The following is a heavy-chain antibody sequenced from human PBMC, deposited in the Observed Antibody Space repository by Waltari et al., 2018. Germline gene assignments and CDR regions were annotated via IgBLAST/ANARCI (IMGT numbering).Heavy chain of an antibody. D-gene: IGHD4-17*01. CDR2: IGSTGDVI. Sequence: EVQLVESGGGLVQPGGSRRLSCAAFAFTFSDYEMNWVRKAPGKGLEWVSYIGSTGDVIYYADSVKGRFTSSRDNAKNSLFLHLSSLTGEDTAVYYCVRRLRWSRAYWGQGTPVTVSS. CDR3: VRRLRWSRAY. J-gene: IGHJ4*02. CDR1: AFTFSDYE. V-gene: IGHV3-48*03.